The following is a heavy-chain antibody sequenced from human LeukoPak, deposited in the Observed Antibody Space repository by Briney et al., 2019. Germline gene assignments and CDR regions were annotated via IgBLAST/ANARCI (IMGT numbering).Heavy chain of an antibody. CDR2: ISKDGTDK. V-gene: IGHV3-30*04. D-gene: IGHD2-15*01. Sequence: GGSLRLSCAASGFPFSSFSIHWVRQSPGKGLEWVACISKDGTDKYYADSVRGRSTISRDNSEKTLFLQINSLKPEDTAVYYCARGRPTGSSRRFVVQWGQGTLVTVSS. CDR3: ARGRPTGSSRRFVVQ. J-gene: IGHJ4*02. CDR1: GFPFSSFS.